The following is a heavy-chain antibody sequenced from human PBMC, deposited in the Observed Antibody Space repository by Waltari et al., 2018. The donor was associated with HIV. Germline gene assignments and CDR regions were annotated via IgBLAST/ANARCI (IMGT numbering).Heavy chain of an antibody. CDR3: ARSLVVPAASFDF. CDR1: GFSLSTSKMC. D-gene: IGHD2-15*01. CDR2: IDWDDDK. J-gene: IGHJ4*02. V-gene: IGHV2-70*13. Sequence: QVTLRESGPALVKPRQTLTLTCTFSGFSLSTSKMCVNWIRQPPGKGLEWLASIDWDDDKYYATSLKTRLTISRGSSKNQVVLTMTNMDPLDTATYYCARSLVVPAASFDFWGQGILVTVSS.